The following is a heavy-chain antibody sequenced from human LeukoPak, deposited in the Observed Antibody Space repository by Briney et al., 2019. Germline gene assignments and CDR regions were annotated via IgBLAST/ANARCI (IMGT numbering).Heavy chain of an antibody. J-gene: IGHJ4*02. CDR1: GYTFTGYY. D-gene: IGHD3-10*01. Sequence: GASVKVSCKASGYTFTGYYMHWVRQAPGQGLEWMGWINPNSGGTNYAQKFQGWVTMTRDTSISTAYMELSRLRSDDTAVYYCARDFYYGSGSYYWAYWGQGTLVTVSS. V-gene: IGHV1-2*04. CDR3: ARDFYYGSGSYYWAY. CDR2: INPNSGGT.